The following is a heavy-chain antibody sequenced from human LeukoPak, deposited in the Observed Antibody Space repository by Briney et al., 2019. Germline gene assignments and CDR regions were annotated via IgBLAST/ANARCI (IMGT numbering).Heavy chain of an antibody. CDR2: MNEGGSEV. J-gene: IGHJ3*01. V-gene: IGHV3-7*01. CDR1: GFTFSGYW. Sequence: GGSLRLSCAASGFTFSGYWMTWVRQAPGTGLEWVTYMNEGGSEVYYLDSVKGRFTISRDNGKNSLYLQMNSLRVEDTAVYYCARGVYAFDVWGQGTMVTVSS. D-gene: IGHD6-6*01. CDR3: ARGVYAFDV.